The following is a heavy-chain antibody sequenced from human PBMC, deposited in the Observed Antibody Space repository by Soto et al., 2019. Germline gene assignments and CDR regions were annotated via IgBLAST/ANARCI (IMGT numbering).Heavy chain of an antibody. CDR2: INPSGGTT. J-gene: IGHJ4*02. CDR1: AYTFTDYY. Sequence: ASVKVSFKASAYTFTDYYIHWLRQAPGQGLEWMGLINPSGGTTTYLQKFQGRVTVTRDTSTSTVYMDLSTLRSEDTAVYYCARGSSLGLEYWGQGTLVTVSS. CDR3: ARGSSLGLEY. D-gene: IGHD7-27*01. V-gene: IGHV1-46*01.